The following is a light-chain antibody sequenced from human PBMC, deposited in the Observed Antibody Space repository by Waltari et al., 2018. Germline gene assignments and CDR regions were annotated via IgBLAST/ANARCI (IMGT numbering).Light chain of an antibody. CDR2: WAS. Sequence: DIVMTQSPDSLAVSLGERATINCKSSQSVLYSSNNKNYLAWYQQKPGQPPKLLICWASLRESGVPDRFSGSGSGTDFTLTISSLQAEDVAVYYCQQYYSTPPTFGQGTKVEI. CDR1: QSVLYSSNNKNY. V-gene: IGKV4-1*01. J-gene: IGKJ1*01. CDR3: QQYYSTPPT.